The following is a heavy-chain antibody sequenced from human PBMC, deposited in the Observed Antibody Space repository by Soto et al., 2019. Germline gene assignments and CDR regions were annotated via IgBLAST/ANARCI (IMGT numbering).Heavy chain of an antibody. CDR1: GCTFSSYA. D-gene: IGHD3-22*01. V-gene: IGHV1-69*13. CDR3: ARPTSYYDTSGYPDY. CDR2: IIPIFGTA. J-gene: IGHJ4*02. Sequence: SVKVSCKASGCTFSSYAISWVRQARGQGLEWMGGIIPIFGTANYAQKFQGRVTITADESTSTAYMELSSLRSEDTAVYYCARPTSYYDTSGYPDYWGQGTLVTVSS.